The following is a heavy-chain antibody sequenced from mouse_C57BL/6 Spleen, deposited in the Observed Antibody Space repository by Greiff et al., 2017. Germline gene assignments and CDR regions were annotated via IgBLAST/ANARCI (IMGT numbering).Heavy chain of an antibody. V-gene: IGHV3-6*01. Sequence: EVKLLESGPGLVKPSQSLSLTCSVTGYSITSGYYWNWIRQFPGNKLEWMGYTSNDGSNNYNPSLKNRISITRDTSKSQFFLKLNSVTTEDTATYYCARASTGTSFAYWGQGTLVTVSA. D-gene: IGHD4-1*02. J-gene: IGHJ3*01. CDR1: GYSITSGYY. CDR2: TSNDGSN. CDR3: ARASTGTSFAY.